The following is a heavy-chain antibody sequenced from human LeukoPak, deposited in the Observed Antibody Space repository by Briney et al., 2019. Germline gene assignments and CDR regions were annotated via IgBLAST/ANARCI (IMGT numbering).Heavy chain of an antibody. CDR1: GGTFSSYA. J-gene: IGHJ6*03. V-gene: IGHV1-69*13. D-gene: IGHD3-22*01. CDR2: TIPIFGTA. CDR3: ATDSSGFDYYYYMDV. Sequence: SVKVSCKACGGTFSSYAISWVRQAPGQGLEWMGGTIPIFGTANYAQKFQGRVTITADESTSTAYMELSSLRSEDTAVYYCATDSSGFDYYYYMDVWGKGTTVAVSS.